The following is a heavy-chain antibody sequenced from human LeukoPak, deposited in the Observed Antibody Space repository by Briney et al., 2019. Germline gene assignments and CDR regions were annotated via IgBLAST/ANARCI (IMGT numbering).Heavy chain of an antibody. Sequence: SETLSLTCTVSGGSISSSSYYWGWIRQPPGKGLEWIGEINHSGSTNYNPSLKSRVTISVDTSKNQFSLKLSSVTAADTAVYYCARRAVDNSYYYYMDVWGKGTTVTVSS. CDR1: GGSISSSSYY. CDR2: INHSGST. CDR3: ARRAVDNSYYYYMDV. V-gene: IGHV4-39*07. J-gene: IGHJ6*03. D-gene: IGHD6-19*01.